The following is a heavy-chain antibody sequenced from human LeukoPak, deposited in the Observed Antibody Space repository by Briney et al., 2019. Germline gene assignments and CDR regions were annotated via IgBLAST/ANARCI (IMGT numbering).Heavy chain of an antibody. V-gene: IGHV3-64*01. CDR3: ALIAAAGQDQH. CDR1: GFTFSSYA. J-gene: IGHJ1*01. Sequence: GGSLRLSCAASGFTFSSYAMHWVRQAPGKGLEYVSAISSNGGSTYYANSVKGRFTISRDNSKNTLYLQMGSLRAEDMAVYYCALIAAAGQDQHWGQGTLVTVSS. CDR2: ISSNGGST. D-gene: IGHD6-13*01.